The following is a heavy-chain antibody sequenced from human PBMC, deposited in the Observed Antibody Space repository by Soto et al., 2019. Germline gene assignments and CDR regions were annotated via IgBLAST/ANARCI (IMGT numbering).Heavy chain of an antibody. V-gene: IGHV6-1*01. Sequence: SQTLSLTCAISGDSVSSNSAAWNWIRQSPSRGLEWLGRTYYRSKWYNDYAVSVKSRITINPDTSKNQFSLQLNSVTPEGTAVYYCARGRFLEWLLFRSGNGMDVWGQGTTVTVSS. J-gene: IGHJ6*02. CDR2: TYYRSKWYN. D-gene: IGHD3-3*01. CDR3: ARGRFLEWLLFRSGNGMDV. CDR1: GDSVSSNSAA.